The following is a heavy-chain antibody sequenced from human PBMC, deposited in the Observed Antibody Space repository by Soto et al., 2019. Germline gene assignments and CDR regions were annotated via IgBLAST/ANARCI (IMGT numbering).Heavy chain of an antibody. CDR3: EREINFREYDFWSGPSYYYYGMEV. D-gene: IGHD3-3*01. V-gene: IGHV1-18*04. J-gene: IGHJ6*02. Sequence: QVQLVQSGAEVKKPGASVKVSCKASGYTFTSYGISWVRQAPGQGLEWMGWISAYNGNTNYAQKLQGRVTMNTDTSTSTAYMELRSLRSDDTAVYYCEREINFREYDFWSGPSYYYYGMEVWGQRTTVTVSS. CDR2: ISAYNGNT. CDR1: GYTFTSYG.